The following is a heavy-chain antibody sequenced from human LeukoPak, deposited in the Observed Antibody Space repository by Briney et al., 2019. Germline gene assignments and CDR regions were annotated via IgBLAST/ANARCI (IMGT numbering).Heavy chain of an antibody. D-gene: IGHD3-22*01. CDR3: ARAHHYYDSSGYYPNWFDP. Sequence: SETLPLTCTVSGGSISSYYWSWIRQPPGKGLEWIGYIYYSGSTNYNPSLKSRVTISVDTSKNQFSLKLSSVTAADTAVYHCARAHHYYDSSGYYPNWFDPWGQGTLVTVSS. CDR1: GGSISSYY. CDR2: IYYSGST. V-gene: IGHV4-59*01. J-gene: IGHJ5*02.